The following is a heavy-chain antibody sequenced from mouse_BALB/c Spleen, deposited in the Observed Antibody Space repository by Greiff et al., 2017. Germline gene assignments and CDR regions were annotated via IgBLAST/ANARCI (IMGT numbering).Heavy chain of an antibody. D-gene: IGHD2-4*01. J-gene: IGHJ4*01. CDR2: ISSGSSTI. CDR1: GFTFSSFG. Sequence: EVKVVESGGGLVQPGGSRKLSCAASGFTFSSFGMHWVRQAPEKGLEWVAYISSGSSTIYYADTVKGRFTISRDNPKNTLFLQMTSLRSEDTAMYYCARNDYDEVYYAMDYWGQGTSVTVSS. V-gene: IGHV5-17*02. CDR3: ARNDYDEVYYAMDY.